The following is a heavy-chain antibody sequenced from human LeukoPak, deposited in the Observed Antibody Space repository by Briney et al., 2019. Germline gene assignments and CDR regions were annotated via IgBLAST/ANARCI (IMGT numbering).Heavy chain of an antibody. CDR2: ISYDGSNK. J-gene: IGHJ5*02. CDR1: GFTFSSYG. CDR3: ARERLAAGRSKNWFDP. D-gene: IGHD1-14*01. Sequence: GGSLRLSCAASGFTFSSYGMHWVRQAPGKGLEWVAVISYDGSNKYYADSVKGRFTISRDNAKNSLYLQMNSLRAEDTAVYYCARERLAAGRSKNWFDPWGQGTLVTVSS. V-gene: IGHV3-30*03.